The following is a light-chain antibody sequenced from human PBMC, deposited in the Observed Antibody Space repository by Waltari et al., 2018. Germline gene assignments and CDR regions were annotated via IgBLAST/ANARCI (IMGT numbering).Light chain of an antibody. J-gene: IGKJ1*01. CDR3: QQYNNWPPWT. CDR2: GGS. Sequence: EVMMTQSPATLSVSPGERATLSCRASQSIGSNLAWYQQKPGQAPRLLIYGGSTRATGIAARFSGSGSGTEFTLTISSLQSDDSAIYCCQQYNNWPPWTFGPGTKVEVK. V-gene: IGKV3-15*01. CDR1: QSIGSN.